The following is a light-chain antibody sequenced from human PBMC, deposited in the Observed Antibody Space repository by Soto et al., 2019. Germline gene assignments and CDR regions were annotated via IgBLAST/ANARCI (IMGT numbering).Light chain of an antibody. Sequence: QSALTQPASVSGSPGQSITISCTGTSSNVGSYKLVSWYQQHPGKAPKLMIFEVNKRPSGVSNRFSGSKSGNTASLTISGLKVEEEADYYCCSSGGSPTYVFGTGNKGTVL. V-gene: IGLV2-23*02. CDR3: CSSGGSPTYV. CDR1: SSNVGSYKL. J-gene: IGLJ1*01. CDR2: EVN.